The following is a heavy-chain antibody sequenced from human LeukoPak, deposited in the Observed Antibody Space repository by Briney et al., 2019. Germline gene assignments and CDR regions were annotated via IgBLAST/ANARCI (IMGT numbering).Heavy chain of an antibody. CDR1: GGSISSYY. V-gene: IGHV4-59*08. D-gene: IGHD1-26*01. CDR3: ARLLGGELLHPNWFDP. Sequence: SETLSLTCTVSGGSISSYYWSWIRQPPGKGLVWIGYIYYTGTTSYNPSLKSRVTISVDTSKNQFSLKLSSVTAADTAVYYCARLLGGELLHPNWFDPWGQGTLVTVSS. CDR2: IYYTGTT. J-gene: IGHJ5*02.